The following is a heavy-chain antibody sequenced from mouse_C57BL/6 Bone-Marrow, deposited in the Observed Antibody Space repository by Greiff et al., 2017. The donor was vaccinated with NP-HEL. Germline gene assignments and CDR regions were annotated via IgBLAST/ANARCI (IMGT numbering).Heavy chain of an antibody. CDR1: GYTFTDYY. CDR2: INPNNGGT. CDR3: ASFITTYAMDY. J-gene: IGHJ4*01. Sequence: EVQLQQSGPELVKPGASVKISCKASGYTFTDYYMNWVKQSHGKSLEWIGDINPNNGGTSYNQKFKGKATLTVDKSSSTAYMELRSLTSEDSAVYYCASFITTYAMDYWGQGTSVTVSS. D-gene: IGHD1-1*01. V-gene: IGHV1-26*01.